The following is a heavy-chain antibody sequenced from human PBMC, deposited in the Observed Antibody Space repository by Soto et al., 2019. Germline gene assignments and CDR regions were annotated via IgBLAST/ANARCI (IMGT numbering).Heavy chain of an antibody. CDR1: GFTFSSYG. D-gene: IGHD3-22*01. V-gene: IGHV3-30*18. Sequence: QVQLVESGGGVVQPGRSLRLSCAASGFTFSSYGMHWVRQAPGKGLEWVAVISYDGSNKYYADSVKGRFTISRDNSKNTLYLQMNSLRAEDTAVYYCAKDLDSSGYLDYCGQGTLVTVSS. CDR2: ISYDGSNK. CDR3: AKDLDSSGYLDY. J-gene: IGHJ4*02.